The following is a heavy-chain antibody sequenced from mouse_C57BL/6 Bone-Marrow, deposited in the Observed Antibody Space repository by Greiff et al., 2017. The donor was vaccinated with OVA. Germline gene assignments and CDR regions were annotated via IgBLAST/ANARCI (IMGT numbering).Heavy chain of an antibody. V-gene: IGHV14-4*01. J-gene: IGHJ1*03. CDR2: IDPENGDT. CDR1: GFNIKDDY. CDR3: TTTTGWYFDV. Sequence: EVQLQQSGAELVRPGASVKLSCTASGFNIKDDYMHWVKQRPEQGLEWIGWIDPENGDTEYASKFQGKATITADTSSNTAYLQLSSLTSEDTAVYCCTTTTGWYFDVWGTGTTVTVSS. D-gene: IGHD1-1*01.